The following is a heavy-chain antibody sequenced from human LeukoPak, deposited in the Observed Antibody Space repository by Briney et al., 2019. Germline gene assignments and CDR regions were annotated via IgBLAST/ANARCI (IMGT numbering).Heavy chain of an antibody. J-gene: IGHJ6*03. D-gene: IGHD3-22*01. V-gene: IGHV4-34*01. Sequence: SETLSLTCAVSGGSFSGYYWSWIRQPPGKGLEWIGEINHSGSTNYNPSLESRVTTSVDTSKIQFSLKMSYVTAADTAVYYCARGRSSGYPYYYYYMDVWGKGTTVTVSS. CDR1: GGSFSGYY. CDR2: INHSGST. CDR3: ARGRSSGYPYYYYYMDV.